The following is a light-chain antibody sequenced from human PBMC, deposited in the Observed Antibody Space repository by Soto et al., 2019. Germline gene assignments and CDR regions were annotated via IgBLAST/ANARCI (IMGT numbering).Light chain of an antibody. V-gene: IGKV1-39*01. CDR1: QSISSY. Sequence: DIQMTQSPSSLSASVGDRVTITCRASQSISSYLNWYQQKPRKAPKLLIYTASTLQSGVPSRFTGSGSGTDFTLTISSLQAEDFAIYYCQQYHTWPITFGGGTKVDI. CDR3: QQYHTWPIT. J-gene: IGKJ4*01. CDR2: TAS.